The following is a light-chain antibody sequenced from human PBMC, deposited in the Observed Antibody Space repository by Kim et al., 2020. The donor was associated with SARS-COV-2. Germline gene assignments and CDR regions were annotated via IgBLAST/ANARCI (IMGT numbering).Light chain of an antibody. CDR3: QQGYNFPRT. Sequence: ASVGDTITFTCRATQTVGSWLSWYQQKPGTAPRLLIYSTSSLQSGAPSRFSGSGSGTVYTLTITSLQPEDFATYYCQQGYNFPRTFGQGTKVDIK. J-gene: IGKJ1*01. CDR1: QTVGSW. CDR2: STS. V-gene: IGKV1D-12*01.